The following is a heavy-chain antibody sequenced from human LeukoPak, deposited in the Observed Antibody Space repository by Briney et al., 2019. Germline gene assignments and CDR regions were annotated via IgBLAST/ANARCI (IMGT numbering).Heavy chain of an antibody. CDR3: ARDLGSSVDS. D-gene: IGHD6-6*01. V-gene: IGHV3-53*01. Sequence: PGGSLRLSCAVSGFTVSNNYMSWVRQAPGKGLEWVSVIYSAGYTYYADSVKGRFTISRDNSKNTLYLHMNSLRAEDTAVYYCARDLGSSVDSWGQGTPVTVSS. CDR1: GFTVSNNY. CDR2: IYSAGYT. J-gene: IGHJ4*02.